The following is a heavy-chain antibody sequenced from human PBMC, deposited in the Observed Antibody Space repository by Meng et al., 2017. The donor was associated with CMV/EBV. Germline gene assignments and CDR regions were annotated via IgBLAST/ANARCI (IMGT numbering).Heavy chain of an antibody. Sequence: SETLSLTCTVPGGSISSSSYYWGWIRQPPGKGLEWIGSIYYSGSTYYNPSLKSRVTISVDTSKNQFSLKLSSVTAADTAVYYCARDQGRGYSYGRDYYGMDVWGQGTTVTVSS. CDR2: IYYSGST. D-gene: IGHD5-18*01. CDR1: GGSISSSSYY. V-gene: IGHV4-39*07. CDR3: ARDQGRGYSYGRDYYGMDV. J-gene: IGHJ6*02.